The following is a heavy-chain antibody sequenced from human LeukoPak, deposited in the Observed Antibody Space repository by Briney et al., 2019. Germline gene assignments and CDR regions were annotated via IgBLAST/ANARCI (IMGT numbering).Heavy chain of an antibody. CDR3: AKDSRGYQDFFDY. J-gene: IGHJ4*02. V-gene: IGHV3-48*01. Sequence: GGSLRLSCAASGFMFSSYSMNWVRQTPGKGLEWLSYISTSRSSIHYAASVKGRFTISRDNSRNTLYLQMNSLRAEDTAVYYCAKDSRGYQDFFDYWGQGTLVTVSS. CDR2: ISTSRSSI. D-gene: IGHD3-22*01. CDR1: GFMFSSYS.